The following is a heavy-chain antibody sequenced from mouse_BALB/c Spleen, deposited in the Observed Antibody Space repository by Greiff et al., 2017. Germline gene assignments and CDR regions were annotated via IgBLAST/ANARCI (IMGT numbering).Heavy chain of an antibody. J-gene: IGHJ4*01. V-gene: IGHV5-17*02. CDR1: GFTFSSFG. CDR2: ISSGSSTI. Sequence: EVKLMESGGGLVQPGGSRKLSCAASGFTFSSFGMHWVRQAPEKGLEWVAYISSGSSTIYYADTVKGRFTISRDNPKHTLFLQMTSVRSEDTAMYYCARGWGAMDYWGQGTSVTVSS. CDR3: ARGWGAMDY.